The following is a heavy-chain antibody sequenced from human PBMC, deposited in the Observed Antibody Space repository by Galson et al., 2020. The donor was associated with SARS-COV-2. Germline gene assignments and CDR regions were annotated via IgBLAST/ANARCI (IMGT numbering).Heavy chain of an antibody. CDR1: GGTFSSYA. J-gene: IGHJ4*02. Sequence: KISCKASGGTFSSYAISWVRQAPGQGLEWMGGIIPIFGTANYAQKFQGRVTITADESTSTAYMELSSLRSEDTAVYYCARYDSFVDTAMDQFPQDPAWYYFDYWGQGTLVTVSS. V-gene: IGHV1-69*01. CDR3: ARYDSFVDTAMDQFPQDPAWYYFDY. D-gene: IGHD5-18*01. CDR2: IIPIFGTA.